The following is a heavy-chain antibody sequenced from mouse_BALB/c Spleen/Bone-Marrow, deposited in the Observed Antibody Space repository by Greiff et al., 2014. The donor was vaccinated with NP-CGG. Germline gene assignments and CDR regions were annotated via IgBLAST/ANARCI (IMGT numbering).Heavy chain of an antibody. CDR2: IDPANGNT. Sequence: EVMLVESGAALVKPGASVKLSCTASGFNIKDTYMHWVKQRPEQGLEWIGRIDPANGNTKYDPKFQGKATITADTSSNTAYLQLSSLTSEDTAVYYCANYYYGSHFDYWGQGTTLTASS. CDR3: ANYYYGSHFDY. J-gene: IGHJ2*01. D-gene: IGHD1-1*01. V-gene: IGHV14-3*02. CDR1: GFNIKDTY.